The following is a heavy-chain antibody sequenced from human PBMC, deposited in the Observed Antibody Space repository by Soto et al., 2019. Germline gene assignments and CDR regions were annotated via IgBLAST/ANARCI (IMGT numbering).Heavy chain of an antibody. J-gene: IGHJ6*02. D-gene: IGHD3-16*01. V-gene: IGHV4-4*02. CDR1: GAPITTTKW. CDR2: LSRGDER. Sequence: QVQLQESGPGLVKPSETLSLTCTVSGAPITTTKWWAWVRLPPGKGLEWIGELSRGDERSSNPSLEGRFTMSLDKSNNPFYLKLTSGTAADTAIYYCATQTISYTWGVWGRGTSVTVSS. CDR3: ATQTISYTWGV.